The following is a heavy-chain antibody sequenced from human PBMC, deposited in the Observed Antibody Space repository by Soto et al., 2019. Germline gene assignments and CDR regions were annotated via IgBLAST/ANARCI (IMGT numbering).Heavy chain of an antibody. V-gene: IGHV3-30-3*01. D-gene: IGHD3-22*01. Sequence: GGSLRLSCAASGSTFSSYALHCVRQAPGKGLEWLAVISYDGSNKYYADSVKGRFTISRDNSKNTLYLQMNSLRAEDTAVYYCARATRKWLLLRFADGMDVRGQGTTVTVSS. CDR1: GSTFSSYA. CDR3: ARATRKWLLLRFADGMDV. J-gene: IGHJ6*02. CDR2: ISYDGSNK.